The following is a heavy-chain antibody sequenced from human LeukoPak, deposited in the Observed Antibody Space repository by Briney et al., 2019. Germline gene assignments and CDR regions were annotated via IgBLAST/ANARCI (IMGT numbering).Heavy chain of an antibody. CDR1: GFTFSTSW. D-gene: IGHD3-10*01. CDR2: IKSDGSST. J-gene: IGHJ4*02. Sequence: GGSLRLSCAASGFTFSTSWMYWVRQAPGKGLVWVSRIKSDGSSTSYADSVKGRFTISRDNAKNTLYLQMNSLRAEDTAMYYCVRDGGRLNFGNGASFDYWGQGTLVTVSS. CDR3: VRDGGRLNFGNGASFDY. V-gene: IGHV3-74*01.